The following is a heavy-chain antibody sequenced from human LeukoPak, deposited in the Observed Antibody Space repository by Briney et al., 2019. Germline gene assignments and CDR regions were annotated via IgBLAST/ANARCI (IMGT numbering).Heavy chain of an antibody. D-gene: IGHD3-10*01. CDR3: AKALYGSDMDV. CDR1: GFTSHDYA. Sequence: GGSLRLSCAASGFTSHDYAMHWVRQAPGKGLEWVSGISWNSGSIGYADSVKGRFTTSRDNAKNSLYLQMNSLRADDTALYYCAKALYGSDMDVWGQGTTVIVSS. CDR2: ISWNSGSI. J-gene: IGHJ6*02. V-gene: IGHV3-9*02.